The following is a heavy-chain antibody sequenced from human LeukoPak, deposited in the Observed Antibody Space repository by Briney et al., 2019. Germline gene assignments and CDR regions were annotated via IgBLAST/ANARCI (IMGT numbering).Heavy chain of an antibody. V-gene: IGHV4-38-2*02. J-gene: IGHJ4*02. CDR1: GYSISGGYY. Sequence: SETLSLTCSVSGYSISGGYYWGWIRQPPGKGLEWIGSTHHSGSTYYNPSLKSRVTISVDTSKNQFSLNLSSVTAAYTAMYYCARAQVGATLGFDYWGQGTLVTVSS. CDR3: ARAQVGATLGFDY. D-gene: IGHD1-26*01. CDR2: THHSGST.